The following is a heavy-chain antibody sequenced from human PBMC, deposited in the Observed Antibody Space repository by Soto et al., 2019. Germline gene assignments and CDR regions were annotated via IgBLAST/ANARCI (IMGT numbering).Heavy chain of an antibody. CDR1: GGSISSSNW. CDR2: IYHSGST. D-gene: IGHD6-19*01. J-gene: IGHJ6*02. V-gene: IGHV4-4*02. CDR3: ATDTNLSGWPPPHYYGMDV. Sequence: QVQLQESGPGLVKPSGTLSLTCAVSGGSISSSNWWSWVRQPPGKGLEWIGEIYHSGSTNYNPSLKSRVTLSVDKSKNQFTLKLSSVTAAETAVYYCATDTNLSGWPPPHYYGMDVWGQGTTVTVSS.